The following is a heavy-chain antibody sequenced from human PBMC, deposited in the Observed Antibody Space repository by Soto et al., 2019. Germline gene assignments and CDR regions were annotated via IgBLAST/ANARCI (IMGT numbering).Heavy chain of an antibody. CDR1: GFTSSSYW. CDR3: ARYHDPATAMVTSLH. CDR2: IKQHGSEK. Sequence: GGSLRHSCAASGFTSSSYWMSWVRQAPGKGQEWVANIKQHGSEKYYVDSVKGRVTITRDNAKNSLYLQMNSLRAEDTAVYYCARYHDPATAMVTSLHWGKGTRGTLSS. J-gene: IGHJ4*02. D-gene: IGHD5-18*01. V-gene: IGHV3-7*01.